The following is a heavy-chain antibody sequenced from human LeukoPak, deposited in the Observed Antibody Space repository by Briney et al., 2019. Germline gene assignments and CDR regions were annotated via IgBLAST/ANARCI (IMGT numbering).Heavy chain of an antibody. CDR1: GGSISSEGYY. J-gene: IGHJ4*02. D-gene: IGHD5-18*01. CDR3: ARDSSYGFDY. Sequence: SQTLSLTCTVSGGSISSEGYYWSWIRQHPGKGLEWIGYIYYSGSTYYNPSLKSRVTISVDTSKNQFSLKLSSVTAADTAVYYCARDSSYGFDYWGQGTLVTVSS. CDR2: IYYSGST. V-gene: IGHV4-31*03.